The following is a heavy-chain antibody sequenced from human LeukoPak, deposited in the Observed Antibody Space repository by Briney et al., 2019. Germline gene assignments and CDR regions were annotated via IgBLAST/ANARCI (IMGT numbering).Heavy chain of an antibody. J-gene: IGHJ4*02. V-gene: IGHV5-51*01. D-gene: IGHD3-10*01. CDR3: ARRHYGGSRNSDY. Sequence: GESLKISCNDFGSNFNDYWIAWVRQMPGKGLEWIGIIYPTNFDTQYSPSFRGQVTISVDKSVNTAYLQWSSLRASDTAMYYCARRHYGGSRNSDYWGQGTLVTVSS. CDR2: IYPTNFDT. CDR1: GSNFNDYW.